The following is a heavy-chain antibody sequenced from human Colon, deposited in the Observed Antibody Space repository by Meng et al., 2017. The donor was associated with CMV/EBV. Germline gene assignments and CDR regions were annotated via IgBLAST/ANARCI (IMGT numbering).Heavy chain of an antibody. CDR1: GFTLSTYP. Sequence: GESLKISCTASGFTLSTYPMTRVRQTPEKRLEWVSTISGSGGTTYYADSVKGRFTIARDNSKNTLYLQMDSLRAEDTAVYFCAKDRSSGWSYDSWGQGTLVTVSS. D-gene: IGHD6-19*01. V-gene: IGHV3-23*01. CDR3: AKDRSSGWSYDS. J-gene: IGHJ4*02. CDR2: ISGSGGTT.